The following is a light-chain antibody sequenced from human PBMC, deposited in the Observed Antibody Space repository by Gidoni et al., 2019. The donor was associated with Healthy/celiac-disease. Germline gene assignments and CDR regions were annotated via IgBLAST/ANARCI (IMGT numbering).Light chain of an antibody. CDR2: GNS. V-gene: IGLV1-40*01. CDR3: QSYDSSLSEGV. CDR1: SSNIGAGYD. J-gene: IGLJ1*01. Sequence: QSVLTQPPSVSGAPGQGVTISCTGSSSNIGAGYDVHWYQQLPGPAPKLLIYGNSNRPSGVPDRFSGSKSGTSASLAITGLQAEDEADYYCQSYDSSLSEGVFGTGTKVTVL.